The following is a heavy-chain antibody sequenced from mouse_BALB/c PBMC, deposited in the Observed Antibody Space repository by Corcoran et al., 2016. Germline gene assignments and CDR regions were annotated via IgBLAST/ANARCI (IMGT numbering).Heavy chain of an antibody. CDR3: AREPRAMDY. J-gene: IGHJ4*01. CDR1: GDTFANYG. V-gene: IGHV9-3-1*01. CDR2: INTYTGEP. Sequence: QIQLVQSGPELKKPGETVKSSCKASGDTFANYGMNCVKQATGKGLKWMGWINTYTGEPTYADDFKGRFAFSLETSASTAYLQINNLKNEDTATYVCAREPRAMDYWGQGTSVTVSS.